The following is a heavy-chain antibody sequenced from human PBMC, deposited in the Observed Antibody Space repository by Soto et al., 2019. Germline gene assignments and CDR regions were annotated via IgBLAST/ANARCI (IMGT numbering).Heavy chain of an antibody. CDR1: GFTFGSYA. Sequence: GGSLRPSFEAFGFTFGSYAMSWVRQAPRKRLEWVSAISGSGGSTYYADSVKGRFTISRDNSKNTLYLQMNSLRAEDTAVYFCAKFYGMDVWGQGTTVTVSS. CDR2: ISGSGGST. V-gene: IGHV3-23*01. J-gene: IGHJ6*02. CDR3: AKFYGMDV.